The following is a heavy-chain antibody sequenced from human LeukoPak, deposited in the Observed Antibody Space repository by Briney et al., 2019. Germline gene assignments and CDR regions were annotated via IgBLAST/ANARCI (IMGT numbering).Heavy chain of an antibody. CDR1: GYSISSGYY. CDR3: ARVWAQDPKRAFDI. J-gene: IGHJ3*02. V-gene: IGHV4-38-2*01. CDR2: IHHSGST. D-gene: IGHD3-16*01. Sequence: SETLSLTCAVSGYSISSGYYWGWIRQSPGRGLEWIGTIHHSGSTYYNPSLKSRVTISVDTSKNQFALQLRSVTAADTAVYYCARVWAQDPKRAFDIWGQGTMVTVSS.